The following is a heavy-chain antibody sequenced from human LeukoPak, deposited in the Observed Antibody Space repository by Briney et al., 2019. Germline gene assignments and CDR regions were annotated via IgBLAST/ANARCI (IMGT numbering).Heavy chain of an antibody. Sequence: SETLSLTCTVSGGSISSGSYYWSWIRQPAGKGLEWIGRIYTSGSTNYNPSLKSRVTISLDTSKNQFSLKLSSVTAADTAVYYCARLVGRGIPQNWFDPWGQGTLVTVSS. CDR2: IYTSGST. J-gene: IGHJ5*02. CDR1: GGSISSGSYY. CDR3: ARLVGRGIPQNWFDP. D-gene: IGHD3-10*01. V-gene: IGHV4-61*02.